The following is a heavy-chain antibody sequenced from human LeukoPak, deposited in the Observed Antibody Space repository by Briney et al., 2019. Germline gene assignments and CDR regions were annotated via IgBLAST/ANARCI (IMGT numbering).Heavy chain of an antibody. CDR2: IYYSGST. CDR1: GGSISSYY. J-gene: IGHJ3*02. CDR3: ATHYYDSKAFDI. V-gene: IGHV4-59*08. D-gene: IGHD3-22*01. Sequence: SETLSLTCTVSGGSISSYYWSWIRQPPGKGLEWIGYIYYSGSTNYNPSLKSRVTISVDTSKNQFSLKLSSVTAADTAVYYCATHYYDSKAFDIWGQGTMVTVSS.